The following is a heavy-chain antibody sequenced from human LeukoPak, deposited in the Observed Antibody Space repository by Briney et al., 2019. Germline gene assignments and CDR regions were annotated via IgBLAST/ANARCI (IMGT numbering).Heavy chain of an antibody. V-gene: IGHV3-66*01. D-gene: IGHD7-27*01. CDR2: IYSGGTT. J-gene: IGHJ3*02. CDR1: GFTVSSNY. Sequence: TGGSLRLSCAASGFTVSSNYMSWVRQAPGKGLEWVSVIYSGGTTYYADSVKGRFTISRDNTKKTLYRQMNSLRAEDTAVYYCARETGDDAFDIWGQGTMVTVSS. CDR3: ARETGDDAFDI.